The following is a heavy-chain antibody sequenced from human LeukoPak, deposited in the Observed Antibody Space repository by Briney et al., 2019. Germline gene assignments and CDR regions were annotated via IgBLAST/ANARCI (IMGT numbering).Heavy chain of an antibody. D-gene: IGHD3-16*01. CDR2: INHNGNVN. CDR1: GFTFSNYA. J-gene: IGHJ6*02. CDR3: ARGGGLDV. Sequence: GGSLRLSCAASGFTFSNYAMSWVRQAPGKGLEWVASINHNGNVNYYVDSVKGRFTISRDNAKNSLYLQMSNLRAEDTAVYFCARGGGLDVWGQGATVTVSS. V-gene: IGHV3-7*03.